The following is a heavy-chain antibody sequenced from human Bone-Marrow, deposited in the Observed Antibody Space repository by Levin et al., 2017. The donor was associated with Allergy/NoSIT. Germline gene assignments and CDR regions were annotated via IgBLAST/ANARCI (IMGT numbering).Heavy chain of an antibody. J-gene: IGHJ6*04. V-gene: IGHV1-69*02. CDR2: IIPILGIA. CDR3: ARREPEGRDYYYGMDV. CDR1: GGTFSSYT. D-gene: IGHD1-26*01. Sequence: SVKVSCKASGGTFSSYTISWVRQAPGQGLEWMGRIIPILGIANYAQKFQGRVTITADKSTSTAYMELSSLRSEDPAVYYCARREPEGRDYYYGMDVWGKGTTVTVSS.